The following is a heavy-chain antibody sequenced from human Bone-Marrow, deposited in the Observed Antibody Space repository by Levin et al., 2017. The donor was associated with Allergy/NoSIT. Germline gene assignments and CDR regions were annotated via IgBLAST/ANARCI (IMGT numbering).Heavy chain of an antibody. CDR1: GGSMSNYY. Sequence: PSETLSLTCTVSGGSMSNYYWAWIRQPAGKGLEWIGRIYTDGSTNYNPSLKSRLTMSVDTSKNQFSLKLTSVTAADTAVYYCARQPQWELPDQWGQGTLVTVSS. V-gene: IGHV4-4*07. CDR2: IYTDGST. CDR3: ARQPQWELPDQ. D-gene: IGHD1-26*01. J-gene: IGHJ4*02.